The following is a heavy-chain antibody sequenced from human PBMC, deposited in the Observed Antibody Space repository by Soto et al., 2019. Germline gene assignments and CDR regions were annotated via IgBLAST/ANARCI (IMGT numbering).Heavy chain of an antibody. J-gene: IGHJ3*02. Sequence: PGGSLRLSCAASGFTFSSYAMSCVRQAPGKGLEWVSAISGSGGITYYADSVKGRFTISRDNSKNTLYLQMKRLRAEDTAVYYCAKYSSYYYDSSGPPLDAFDIWGQGIIVTV. CDR2: ISGSGGIT. CDR1: GFTFSSYA. D-gene: IGHD3-22*01. V-gene: IGHV3-23*01. CDR3: AKYSSYYYDSSGPPLDAFDI.